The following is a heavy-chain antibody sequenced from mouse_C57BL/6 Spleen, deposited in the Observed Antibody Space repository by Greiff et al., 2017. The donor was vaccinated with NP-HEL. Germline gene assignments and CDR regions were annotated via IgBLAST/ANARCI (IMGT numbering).Heavy chain of an antibody. Sequence: QVQLKQSGAELVRPGSSVKLSCKASGYTFTSYWMHWVKQRPIQGLEWIGNIDPSDSETHYNQKFKDKATLTVDKSSSTAYMQLSSLTSEDSAVYYCARLTFTTVVATGYFDVWGTGTTVTVSS. CDR2: IDPSDSET. D-gene: IGHD1-1*01. CDR1: GYTFTSYW. J-gene: IGHJ1*03. CDR3: ARLTFTTVVATGYFDV. V-gene: IGHV1-52*01.